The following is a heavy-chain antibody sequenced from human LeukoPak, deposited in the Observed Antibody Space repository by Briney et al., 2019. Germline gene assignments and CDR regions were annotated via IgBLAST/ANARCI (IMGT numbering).Heavy chain of an antibody. CDR2: ISSSSSYT. V-gene: IGHV3-11*06. CDR3: ARVGGVLWFGELDWFDP. D-gene: IGHD3-10*01. J-gene: IGHJ5*02. CDR1: GFTFSDYY. Sequence: GGSLRLSCAASGFTFSDYYMSWIRQAPGKGLEWVSYISSSSSYTNYADSVKGRFTISRDNAKNSLYLQMNSPRAEDTAVYYCARVGGVLWFGELDWFDPWGQGTLVTVSS.